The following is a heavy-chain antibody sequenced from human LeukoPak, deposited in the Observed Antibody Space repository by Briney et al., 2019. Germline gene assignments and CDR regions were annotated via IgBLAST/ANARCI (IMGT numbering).Heavy chain of an antibody. CDR2: ISRSGVAT. J-gene: IGHJ4*02. Sequence: GGTLRLSCAASGFTFTSFAMSWVRQAPGKGLEWVSTISRSGVATYYANSVKGRFTISRDNSKNAVYLQMHSLRAEDTAIYYCAKHSHDGSAPYYEVQLDYWGQGTLVTVSS. CDR1: GFTFTSFA. CDR3: AKHSHDGSAPYYEVQLDY. D-gene: IGHD3-22*01. V-gene: IGHV3-23*01.